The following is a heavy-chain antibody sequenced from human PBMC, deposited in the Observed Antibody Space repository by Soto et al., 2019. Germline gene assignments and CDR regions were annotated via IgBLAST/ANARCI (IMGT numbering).Heavy chain of an antibody. V-gene: IGHV1-46*01. J-gene: IGHJ4*02. D-gene: IGHD2-21*02. CDR3: ARGGHVVVVTAALDY. CDR1: GDTFTEYY. CDR2: VNPSGGHT. Sequence: QVQLMQSGAEVKKPGASVKVSCKASGDTFTEYYIHWVRQAPGQGLEWMGTVNPSGGHTTYAQHFPGRGTRTGDPATSTLFMALTSLTSEDTAVYDCARGGHVVVVTAALDYWGQGTLVTVSS.